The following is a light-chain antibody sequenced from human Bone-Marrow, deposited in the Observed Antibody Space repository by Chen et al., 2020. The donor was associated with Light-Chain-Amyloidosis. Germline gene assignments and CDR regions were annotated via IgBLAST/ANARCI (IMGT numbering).Light chain of an antibody. CDR2: RDT. CDR3: QSADSSGTYEVI. J-gene: IGLJ2*01. CDR1: DLPTKY. Sequence: SYELTQPSSLSVSPAQTARITCSGDDLPTKYAYWYQHKPGQAPVLVIHRDTERPSGISERFSGSSSGTTATLTISGVQAEDEADYHCQSADSSGTYEVIFGGGTKLTVL. V-gene: IGLV3-25*03.